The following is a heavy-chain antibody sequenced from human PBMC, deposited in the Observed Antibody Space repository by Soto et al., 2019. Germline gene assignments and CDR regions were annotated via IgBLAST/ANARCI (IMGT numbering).Heavy chain of an antibody. CDR3: ASQTYYYDSSGYHNWFDP. D-gene: IGHD3-22*01. J-gene: IGHJ5*02. CDR1: GGTFSSYA. CDR2: IIPIFGTA. V-gene: IGHV1-69*01. Sequence: QVQLVQSGAEVKKPGSSAKVSCKASGGTFSSYAISWVRQAPGQGLEWMGGIIPIFGTANYAQKFQGRVTITADESTSTAYMELSSLRSEDTAVYYCASQTYYYDSSGYHNWFDPWGQGTLVTVSS.